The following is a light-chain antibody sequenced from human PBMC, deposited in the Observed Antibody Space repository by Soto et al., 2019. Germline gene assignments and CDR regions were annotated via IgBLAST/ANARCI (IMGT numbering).Light chain of an antibody. V-gene: IGKV1-39*01. CDR3: QQSYTYPWT. J-gene: IGKJ1*01. Sequence: DIQMTQSPSSLSTSVGDRVTITCRASQSINTYLNWYQQKPGKAPKLLIYAASSLQSGVPSRFSGSGSGTDFTLTINSLQPEDFASYYCQQSYTYPWTFGQGTKV. CDR1: QSINTY. CDR2: AAS.